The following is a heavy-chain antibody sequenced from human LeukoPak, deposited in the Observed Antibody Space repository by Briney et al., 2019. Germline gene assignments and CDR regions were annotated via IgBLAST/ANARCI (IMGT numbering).Heavy chain of an antibody. V-gene: IGHV3-21*01. J-gene: IGHJ3*02. CDR2: ISSSSSYI. D-gene: IGHD2-21*02. CDR3: ARDVPTARAAFDI. Sequence: GGSPRLSCAASGFTFSSYSMNWVRQAPGKGLEWVSSISSSSSYIYYADSVKGRFTISRDNAKNSLYLQMNSLRAEDTAVYYCARDVPTARAAFDIWGQGTMVTVSS. CDR1: GFTFSSYS.